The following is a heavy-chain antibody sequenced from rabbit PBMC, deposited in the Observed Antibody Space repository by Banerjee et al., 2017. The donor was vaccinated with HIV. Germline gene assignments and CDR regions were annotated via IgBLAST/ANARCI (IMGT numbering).Heavy chain of an antibody. CDR3: ARGITYDDYAYYVHYFNL. Sequence: QEQLVESGGGLVQPEGSLTLTCKASGFDFSSNAMCWVRQAPGKGPEWIACIYAGSSGSTYYANWAKGRFTISKTSSTTVTLQMTSLTAADTATYFCARGITYDDYAYYVHYFNLWGPGTLVTVS. CDR1: GFDFSSNA. D-gene: IGHD2-1*01. J-gene: IGHJ4*01. CDR2: IYAGSSGST. V-gene: IGHV1S45*01.